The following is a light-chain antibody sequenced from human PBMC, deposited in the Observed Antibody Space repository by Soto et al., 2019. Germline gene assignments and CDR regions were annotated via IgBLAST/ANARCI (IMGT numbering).Light chain of an antibody. Sequence: DIQLTQSPSTLSASVGDRVTITCRASQSISNYLAWYQQKPGKAPKVLIYKAPSLESGVPSRFSGSGSGTEFTLTISSLQPDDFATYYCQHCDSYWTFGQGTKVEIK. V-gene: IGKV1-5*03. CDR2: KAP. CDR3: QHCDSYWT. J-gene: IGKJ1*01. CDR1: QSISNY.